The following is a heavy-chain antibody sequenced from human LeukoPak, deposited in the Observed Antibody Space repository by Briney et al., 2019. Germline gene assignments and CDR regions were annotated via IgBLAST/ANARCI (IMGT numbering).Heavy chain of an antibody. D-gene: IGHD3-10*01. Sequence: ASVKVSCKASGYTFTSYGISWVRQAPGQGLEWMGWISAYNGNTNYAQKPQGRATMTTDTSTSTAYMELRSLRSDDTAVYYCARVGRWYYYGSGSPYYYMDVWGKGTTVTVSS. V-gene: IGHV1-18*01. CDR1: GYTFTSYG. CDR3: ARVGRWYYYGSGSPYYYMDV. J-gene: IGHJ6*03. CDR2: ISAYNGNT.